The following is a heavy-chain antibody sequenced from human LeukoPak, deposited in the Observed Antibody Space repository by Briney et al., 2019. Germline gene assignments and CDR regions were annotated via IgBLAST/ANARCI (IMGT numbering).Heavy chain of an antibody. Sequence: KSGGSLRLSCAASGFTFSSYSMNWVRQAPGKGLEWVSSTSSSSSYIYYADSVKGRFTISRDNAKNSLYLQMNSLRAEDTAVYYCAGDPGTGPHYFDYWGQGTLVTVSS. CDR1: GFTFSSYS. D-gene: IGHD1-1*01. J-gene: IGHJ4*02. CDR3: AGDPGTGPHYFDY. CDR2: TSSSSSYI. V-gene: IGHV3-21*01.